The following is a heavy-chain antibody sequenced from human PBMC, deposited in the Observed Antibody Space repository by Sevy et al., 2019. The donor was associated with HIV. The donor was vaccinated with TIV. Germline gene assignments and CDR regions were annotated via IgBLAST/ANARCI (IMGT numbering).Heavy chain of an antibody. CDR3: ARDPTIYASGWYYFDY. Sequence: GWSLRLSCAASGFTFRNYAIHWVRQAPGKGLEWVAVISHDGSHKYSADSVKGRFTISRDNSKNTLYLQMNSLRAEDTAMYYCARDPTIYASGWYYFDYWGQGTLVTVSS. J-gene: IGHJ4*02. CDR2: ISHDGSHK. D-gene: IGHD6-19*01. V-gene: IGHV3-30*04. CDR1: GFTFRNYA.